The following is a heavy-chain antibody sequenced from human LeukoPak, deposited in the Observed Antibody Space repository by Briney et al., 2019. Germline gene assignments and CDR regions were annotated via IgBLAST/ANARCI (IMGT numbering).Heavy chain of an antibody. CDR3: ARVVAGPNAFDI. D-gene: IGHD2-15*01. CDR1: GGSISSGGYS. V-gene: IGHV4-61*08. J-gene: IGHJ3*02. Sequence: SETLSLTCAVSGGSISSGGYSWSWIRQPPGKGLEWIGYIYYSGSTNYNPSLKSRVTISVDTSKNQFSLKLSSVTAADTAVYYCARVVAGPNAFDIWGQGTMVTVSS. CDR2: IYYSGST.